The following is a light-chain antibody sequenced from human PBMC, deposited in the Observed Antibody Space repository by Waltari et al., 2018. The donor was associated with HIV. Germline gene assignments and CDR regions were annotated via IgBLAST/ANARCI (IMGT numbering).Light chain of an antibody. J-gene: IGKJ4*01. V-gene: IGKV2-28*01. CDR1: QSLRHTNGNKEHRNY. CDR2: LAS. CDR3: MQTLQTPLT. Sequence: DIVLTQFPLSLSVTPGEPAAISCTSSQSLRHTNGNKEHRNYLNWYIQKPGQSPQPLISLASNRESGVPDRFGGSGSGTVFTLKINAVEAGDAGMYYCMQTLQTPLTFAGGTRVEIK.